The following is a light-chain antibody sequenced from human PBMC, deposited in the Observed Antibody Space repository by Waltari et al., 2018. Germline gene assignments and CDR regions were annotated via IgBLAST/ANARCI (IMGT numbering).Light chain of an antibody. V-gene: IGKV4-1*01. Sequence: DIVMTQSPDPRTVSLGESATINCKSSQSLLYNSNGKNYLAWYQQKPGQPPKLLIYWASTRHSGVPDRFSGSGSATDFTLTISSLQAEDVAVYYCQQYYSRRTFGQGTKVEIK. J-gene: IGKJ1*01. CDR2: WAS. CDR1: QSLLYNSNGKNY. CDR3: QQYYSRRT.